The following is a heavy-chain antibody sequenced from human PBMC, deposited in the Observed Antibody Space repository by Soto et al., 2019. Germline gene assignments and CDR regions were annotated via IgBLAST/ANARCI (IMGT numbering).Heavy chain of an antibody. D-gene: IGHD2-15*01. V-gene: IGHV3-30*18. J-gene: IGHJ4*02. CDR3: AKGGYCSGGSCHYFDY. Sequence: ESGGGVVQPGRSLRLSCAASGFTFSSYGMHWVRQAPGKGLEWVAVISYDGSNKYYADSVKGRFTISRDNSKNTLYLQMNSLRAEDTAVYYCAKGGYCSGGSCHYFDYWGQGTLVTVSS. CDR1: GFTFSSYG. CDR2: ISYDGSNK.